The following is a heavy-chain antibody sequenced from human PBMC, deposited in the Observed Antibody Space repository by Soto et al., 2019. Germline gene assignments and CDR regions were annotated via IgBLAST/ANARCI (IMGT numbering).Heavy chain of an antibody. Sequence: GESLKISCKGSGYSFTSYWIGWVRQMPGKGLEWMGIIYPGDSDTRYSPSFQGQVTISADKSISTAYLQWSSLKASDTAMYYCARRLRLHLGEFLAFDIWGQGTMVTVSS. V-gene: IGHV5-51*01. D-gene: IGHD3-16*01. CDR2: IYPGDSDT. J-gene: IGHJ3*02. CDR1: GYSFTSYW. CDR3: ARRLRLHLGEFLAFDI.